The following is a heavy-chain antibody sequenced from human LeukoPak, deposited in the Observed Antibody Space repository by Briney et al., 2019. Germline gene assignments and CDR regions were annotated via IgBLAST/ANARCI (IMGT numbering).Heavy chain of an antibody. V-gene: IGHV1-8*01. CDR3: ARNGYYDFWSGYSQNTNWFDP. D-gene: IGHD3-3*01. CDR1: RYTFSSSD. CDR2: MSPTSGNT. J-gene: IGHJ5*02. Sequence: GASVKVSCKASRYTFSSSDINWVRQAAGQGFEWMGWMSPTSGNTGYAQNFQGRVTMTTDTSTSTSYMELRSLRSDDTAVYYCARNGYYDFWSGYSQNTNWFDPWGQGTLVTVSS.